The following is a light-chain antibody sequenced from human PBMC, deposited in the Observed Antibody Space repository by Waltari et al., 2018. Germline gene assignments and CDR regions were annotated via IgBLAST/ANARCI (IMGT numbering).Light chain of an antibody. CDR2: DAS. CDR3: QQYNNFPFT. J-gene: IGKJ3*01. Sequence: DIQMTQSPSTLSASVGDRVTITCRPSQSFGGSLAWFQQKPGKAPKLLLYDASTLEPGVTSRFSGSGSGTEFTLTVSSLQPDDFATYYCQQYNNFPFTFGPGTTV. V-gene: IGKV1-5*01. CDR1: QSFGGS.